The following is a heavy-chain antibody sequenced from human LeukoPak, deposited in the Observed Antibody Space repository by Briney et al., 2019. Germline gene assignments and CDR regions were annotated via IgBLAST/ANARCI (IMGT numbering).Heavy chain of an antibody. V-gene: IGHV3-48*01. CDR2: ISKTGRGI. J-gene: IGHJ4*02. CDR3: ATVRYSTIWSFEFDN. Sequence: GGSLRLSCAASGFTFSSYSMNWVRQAPGKGLQWLAYISKTGRGIEYAESVRGRFTISRDNAKNSVFLQMDSLTADDTAVYFCATVRYSTIWSFEFDNWGQGALVTVSS. D-gene: IGHD5-12*01. CDR1: GFTFSSYS.